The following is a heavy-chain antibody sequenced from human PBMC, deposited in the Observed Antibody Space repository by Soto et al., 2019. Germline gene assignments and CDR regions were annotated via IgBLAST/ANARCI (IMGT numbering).Heavy chain of an antibody. V-gene: IGHV3-11*05. D-gene: IGHD3-9*01. CDR1: GITFSDYY. J-gene: IGHJ3*02. CDR2: ISSSSSYT. Sequence: QVQLVESGGGLVKPGGSLRLSCAASGITFSDYYMSWIRQAPGKGLEWVSYISSSSSYTNYADSVKGRFTISRDNAKNSLYLQMNSLRAEDTAVYYCARDADILTGSDAFDIWGQGTMVTVSS. CDR3: ARDADILTGSDAFDI.